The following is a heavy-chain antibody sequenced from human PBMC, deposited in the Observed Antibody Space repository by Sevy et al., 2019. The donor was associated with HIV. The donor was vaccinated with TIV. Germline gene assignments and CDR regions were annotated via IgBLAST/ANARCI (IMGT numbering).Heavy chain of an antibody. D-gene: IGHD3-9*01. CDR1: GFTVSSNY. CDR2: VYSSGST. Sequence: GGSLRLSCAASGFTVSSNYMSWVRQAPGKGLEWVSIVYSSGSTYYEDSVKGRFTISRDDSQNTLYLQMNGLKAEDTAVYYCATAMYDNRFQHWGQGTLVTVSS. V-gene: IGHV3-53*01. CDR3: ATAMYDNRFQH. J-gene: IGHJ1*01.